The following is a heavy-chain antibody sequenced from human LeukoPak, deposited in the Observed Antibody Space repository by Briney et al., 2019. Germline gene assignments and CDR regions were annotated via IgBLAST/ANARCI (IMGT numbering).Heavy chain of an antibody. Sequence: GASVKVSCKASGGTFSSYAITWVRQAPGQGLEWMGGIIPLFGIPNYAQKFQGRVTITADESTSTAYMELSSLRSEDTAVYYCARDLSSGWYYFDYWGQGTLVTVSS. CDR3: ARDLSSGWYYFDY. D-gene: IGHD6-19*01. CDR1: GGTFSSYA. J-gene: IGHJ4*02. CDR2: IIPLFGIP. V-gene: IGHV1-69*13.